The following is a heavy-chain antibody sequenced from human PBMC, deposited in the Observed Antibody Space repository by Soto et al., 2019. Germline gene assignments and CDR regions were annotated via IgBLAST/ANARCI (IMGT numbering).Heavy chain of an antibody. V-gene: IGHV3-21*01. J-gene: IGHJ3*02. Sequence: GGSLRLSCAASGFTFSSYSMNWVRQAPGKGLEWVSSISSSSSYIYYADSVKGRFTISRDNAKKSLYLQMNSLRAEDTAVYYCARTNGDFDAFDIWGQGTMVTVSS. CDR2: ISSSSSYI. D-gene: IGHD4-17*01. CDR3: ARTNGDFDAFDI. CDR1: GFTFSSYS.